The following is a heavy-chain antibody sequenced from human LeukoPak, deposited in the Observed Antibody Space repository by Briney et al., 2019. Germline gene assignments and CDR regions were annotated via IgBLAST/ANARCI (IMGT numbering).Heavy chain of an antibody. D-gene: IGHD2-2*01. V-gene: IGHV3-30-3*01. CDR3: ASPGVPAADYYGIDV. J-gene: IGHJ6*02. CDR1: GFTFSSYA. Sequence: GRSLRLSCAASGFTFSSYAMHWVRQAPGKGLEWVAVISYDGSNKYYADSVKGRFTISRDNSKNTLYLQMNSLRAEDTAVYYCASPGVPAADYYGIDVWGQGTTVTVSS. CDR2: ISYDGSNK.